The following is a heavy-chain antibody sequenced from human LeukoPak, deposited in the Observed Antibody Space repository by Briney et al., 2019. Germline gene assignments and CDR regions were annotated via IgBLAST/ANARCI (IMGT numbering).Heavy chain of an antibody. V-gene: IGHV3-21*01. CDR2: ISSSSSYI. J-gene: IGHJ4*02. Sequence: GGSIRLSCSTCGFPFNSKNMNFVLQASGKRLNWISSISSSSSYIYYADSVKGRFTISRHNAKNSLYLQMNSLRAEDTAVYYCARDTHDYGDYPLDYWGQGTLVTVSS. CDR1: GFPFNSKN. D-gene: IGHD4-17*01. CDR3: ARDTHDYGDYPLDY.